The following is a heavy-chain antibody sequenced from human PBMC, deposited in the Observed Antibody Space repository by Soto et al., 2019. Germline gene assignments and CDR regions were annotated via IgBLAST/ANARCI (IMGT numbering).Heavy chain of an antibody. CDR2: TYYRSKWYN. D-gene: IGHD2-2*01. V-gene: IGHV6-1*01. CDR1: GDGSTCNRAA. Sequence: LNWTSAGDGSTCNRAAWHCIKKSPPRGLEWLGRTYYRSKWYNDYAVSVKSRITINPDTSKNQFSLQLNSVTPEDTAVYYCARAPLGYCSSTSCYDAFDIWGQGTMVTVSS. CDR3: ARAPLGYCSSTSCYDAFDI. J-gene: IGHJ3*02.